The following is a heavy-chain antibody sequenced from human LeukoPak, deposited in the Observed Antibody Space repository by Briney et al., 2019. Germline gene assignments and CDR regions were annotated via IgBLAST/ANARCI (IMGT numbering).Heavy chain of an antibody. J-gene: IGHJ5*01. V-gene: IGHV4-59*01. CDR3: ARDTDSSGYYDS. Sequence: SETLSLTCTVSGGSISSYYWSWIRQPPGKGLEWIGYIYYSGSTNYNPSLKSRVTISVDTSKNQFSLKLSSVTAADTAVYYCARDTDSSGYYDSWGQGTLVTVSS. D-gene: IGHD3-22*01. CDR1: GGSISSYY. CDR2: IYYSGST.